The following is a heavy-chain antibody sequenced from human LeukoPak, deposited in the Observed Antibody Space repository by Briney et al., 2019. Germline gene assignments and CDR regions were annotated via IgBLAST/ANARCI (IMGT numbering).Heavy chain of an antibody. CDR1: GFSFSSYW. V-gene: IGHV3-74*01. D-gene: IGHD5-12*01. CDR3: VREGRVSGYDFDY. Sequence: GGSPRLSCEASGFSFSSYWMHWVRQAPGKGLAWVSRINSDGSSTTYADSVKGRLTISRDNAKNTLYLQMNSLRAEDTAVYYCVREGRVSGYDFDYWGQGTLVTVSS. J-gene: IGHJ4*02. CDR2: INSDGSST.